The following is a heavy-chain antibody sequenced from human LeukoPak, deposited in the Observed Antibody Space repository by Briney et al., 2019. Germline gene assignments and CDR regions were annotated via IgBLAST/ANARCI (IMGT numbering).Heavy chain of an antibody. V-gene: IGHV4-61*08. D-gene: IGHD3-22*01. CDR3: ARGPSGYTSLYFQH. CDR1: GGPISSGDYY. J-gene: IGHJ1*01. CDR2: IYYSGST. Sequence: PSQTLTLTCTVSGGPISSGDYYWPWIPQAPGKGLEWIGNIYYSGSTNYNPSLQSRLIISRDTTKNQFSLMLSSVTAADTAVYYFARGPSGYTSLYFQHWGQGTLVTVSS.